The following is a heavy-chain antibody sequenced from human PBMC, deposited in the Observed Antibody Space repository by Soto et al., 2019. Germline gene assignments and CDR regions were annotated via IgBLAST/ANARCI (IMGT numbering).Heavy chain of an antibody. V-gene: IGHV4-30-2*01. D-gene: IGHD3-10*02. CDR1: VGSISSGGYS. CDR2: IYHSGST. Sequence: PSETLCITCAFSVGSISSGGYSWSWIRQPPGKGLEWIGYIYHSGSTYYNPSLKSRVTISVDRSKNQFSLKLSSVTAADTAVYYCARATQITMSTYGMDVWGQGTTVTVSS. J-gene: IGHJ6*01. CDR3: ARATQITMSTYGMDV.